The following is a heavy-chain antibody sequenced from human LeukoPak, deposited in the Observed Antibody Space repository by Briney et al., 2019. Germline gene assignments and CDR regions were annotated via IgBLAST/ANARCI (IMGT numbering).Heavy chain of an antibody. Sequence: SVKVSCKASGGTFSSYAISWVRQALGQGLEWMGRIIPILGIANYAQKFQGRVTITADKSTSTAYMELSSLRSEDTAVYYCARHAKGIAAAGTVYWGQGTLVTVSS. J-gene: IGHJ4*02. CDR1: GGTFSSYA. D-gene: IGHD6-13*01. CDR3: ARHAKGIAAAGTVY. CDR2: IIPILGIA. V-gene: IGHV1-69*04.